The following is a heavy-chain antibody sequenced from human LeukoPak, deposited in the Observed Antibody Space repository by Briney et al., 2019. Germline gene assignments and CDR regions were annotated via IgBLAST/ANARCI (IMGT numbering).Heavy chain of an antibody. CDR2: IYSGGST. D-gene: IGHD1-26*01. V-gene: IGHV3-66*02. CDR3: AKDPESGSYLLDPH. J-gene: IGHJ4*02. CDR1: GLTVSSNY. Sequence: PGGSPRLSCVVSGLTVSSNYMSWVRQAPGKGLEWVSVIYSGGSTHYADSVKGRFTISRDNSKNTLYLQMNSLRAEDTAVYYCAKDPESGSYLLDPHWGQGTLVTVSS.